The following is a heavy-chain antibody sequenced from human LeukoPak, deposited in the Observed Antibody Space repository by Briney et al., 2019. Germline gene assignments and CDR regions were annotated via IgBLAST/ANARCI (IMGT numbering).Heavy chain of an antibody. CDR1: GFTFSSYS. CDR3: ARDSNWGSTHY. J-gene: IGHJ4*02. CDR2: ISSSSSYI. V-gene: IGHV3-21*01. D-gene: IGHD7-27*01. Sequence: GGSLRLSCAASGFTFSSYSMNWVRQAPGKGLEWVSSISSSSSYIYYADSVKGRFTISRDNAKNTLYLQMNSLRAEDTAVYFCARDSNWGSTHYWGQGTLVTVSS.